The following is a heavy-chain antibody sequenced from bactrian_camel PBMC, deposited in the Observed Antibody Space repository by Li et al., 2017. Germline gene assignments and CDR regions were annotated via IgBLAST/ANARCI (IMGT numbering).Heavy chain of an antibody. D-gene: IGHD1*01. CDR2: IDSRDVP. CDR1: GFTLRSYC. V-gene: IGHV3S53*01. J-gene: IGHJ4*01. Sequence: SGGGSVQAGGSLRLSCAASGFTLRSYCMGWFRQVPGTKQEGVAAIDSRDVPTYGDSVKGRFTISRDSAKNTLYLQMDNLKPEDTARYFCAADWRFFPAWIGVLDLARLLYFGPGTQVTVS.